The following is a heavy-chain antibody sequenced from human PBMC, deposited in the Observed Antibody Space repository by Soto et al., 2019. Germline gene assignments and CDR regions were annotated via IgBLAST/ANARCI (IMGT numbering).Heavy chain of an antibody. CDR1: GFIFSDYA. D-gene: IGHD3-10*01. J-gene: IGHJ6*02. CDR2: LIDDGYFQ. V-gene: IGHV3-30-3*01. CDR3: AREWGRSYYYGMDV. Sequence: QVQLVDSGGGVVQPERSLRLSCRASGFIFSDYAIHWVRQAPGRGLEWVAVLIDDGYFQYYADSVKGRFTISSDKSNNTVYLHMSSLRVDDTALYYCAREWGRSYYYGMDVWGQGTTVIVSS.